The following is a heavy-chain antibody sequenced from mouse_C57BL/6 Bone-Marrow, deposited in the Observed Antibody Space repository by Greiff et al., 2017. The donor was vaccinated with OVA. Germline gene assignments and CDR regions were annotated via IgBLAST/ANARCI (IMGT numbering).Heavy chain of an antibody. CDR1: GYSFTGYY. CDR2: INPSTGGS. J-gene: IGHJ4*01. CDR3: AGGGYYAMDY. V-gene: IGHV1-42*01. Sequence: VQLQQSGPELVQPGASVKLSCKASGYSFTGYYMNWVQQSPEKSLEWIGEINPSTGGSTSNQKFKAKATLTVDKASSTAYMQLKSLTSEDSAVYYCAGGGYYAMDYWGQGTSVTVSS.